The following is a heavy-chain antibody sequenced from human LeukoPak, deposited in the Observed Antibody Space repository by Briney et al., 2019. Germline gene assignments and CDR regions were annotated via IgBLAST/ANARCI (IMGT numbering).Heavy chain of an antibody. CDR2: IRYDGSNK. D-gene: IGHD2-2*01. V-gene: IGHV3-30*02. CDR3: AKPHRRYCSSTSCSPFDY. Sequence: RAGGSLRLSCAASGFTFSSYGMHWVRQAPGKGLEWVAFIRYDGSNKYYADSVKGRFTISRDNSKNTLYLQMNSLRAEDTAVYYCAKPHRRYCSSTSCSPFDYWGQGTLVTVSS. J-gene: IGHJ4*02. CDR1: GFTFSSYG.